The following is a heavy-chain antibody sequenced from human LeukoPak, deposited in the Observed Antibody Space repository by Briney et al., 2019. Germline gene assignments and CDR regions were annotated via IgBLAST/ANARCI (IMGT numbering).Heavy chain of an antibody. CDR2: ISVSGGTT. Sequence: PGGSLRLSCAASGFTSSNYVMTWVRQAPGKGLDWVSGISVSGGTTYYADSVKGRFTISRDNSKDTLYLQMNSLRVDDTAIYYCAILKSGYWGQGTLVTVSS. V-gene: IGHV3-23*01. J-gene: IGHJ4*02. CDR3: AILKSGY. CDR1: GFTSSNYV. D-gene: IGHD7-27*01.